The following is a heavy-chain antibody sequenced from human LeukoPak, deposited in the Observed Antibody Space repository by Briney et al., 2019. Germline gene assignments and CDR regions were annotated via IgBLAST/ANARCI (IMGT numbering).Heavy chain of an antibody. Sequence: GGSLRLSCAASGFTFSSYEMNWVRQAPGKGLEWVSYISSSGSTIYYADSVKGRFTISRDNAKNSLYLQMNSLRAEDTAVYYCTTDGGPAYSSSWYLYWGQGSLVTVSS. D-gene: IGHD6-13*01. CDR1: GFTFSSYE. CDR2: ISSSGSTI. J-gene: IGHJ4*02. V-gene: IGHV3-48*03. CDR3: TTDGGPAYSSSWYLY.